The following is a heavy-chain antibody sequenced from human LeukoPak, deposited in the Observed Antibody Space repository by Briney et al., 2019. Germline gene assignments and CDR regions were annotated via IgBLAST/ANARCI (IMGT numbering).Heavy chain of an antibody. CDR1: GFTFSSYG. CDR3: AREESLVVVTARDAFDM. J-gene: IGHJ3*02. D-gene: IGHD2-21*02. CDR2: ISYDGSNK. V-gene: IGHV3-30*03. Sequence: PGRPLRLSCAASGFTFSSYGVHWVRQAPGKGLEWVAVISYDGSNKYYADSVKGRFTISRDNSKNTLYLQMNSLRTEDTAVYYCAREESLVVVTARDAFDMWGQGTMITVSS.